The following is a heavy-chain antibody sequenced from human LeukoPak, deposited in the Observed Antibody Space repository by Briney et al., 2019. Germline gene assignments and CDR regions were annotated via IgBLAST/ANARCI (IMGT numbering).Heavy chain of an antibody. Sequence: KPSETLSLTCSVSGDSITGYYWGWIRQPPGKGLEWIGNIYYTGNTYYNSSLKSRVTISLDTSKTQFSLKLSPVTAADTAVYYCARGSSSGYYPVDIWGQGTLVTVSS. CDR1: GDSITGYY. D-gene: IGHD3-22*01. J-gene: IGHJ4*02. V-gene: IGHV4-39*07. CDR2: IYYTGNT. CDR3: ARGSSSGYYPVDI.